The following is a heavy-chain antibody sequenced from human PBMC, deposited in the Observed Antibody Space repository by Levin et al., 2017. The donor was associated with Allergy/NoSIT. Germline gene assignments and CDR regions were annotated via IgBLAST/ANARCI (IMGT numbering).Heavy chain of an antibody. D-gene: IGHD4-17*01. CDR3: AKWLDDYGDYIHN. J-gene: IGHJ1*01. V-gene: IGHV3-23*01. CDR1: GFTFSNYV. Sequence: GGSLRLSCAASGFTFSNYVMNWVRQAPGKGLEWVSTISSSGATPYYADSVKGRFTISRDNSKSTLYLQMNSLRAEDTAVYYCAKWLDDYGDYIHNWGQGTVVTVSS. CDR2: ISSSGATP.